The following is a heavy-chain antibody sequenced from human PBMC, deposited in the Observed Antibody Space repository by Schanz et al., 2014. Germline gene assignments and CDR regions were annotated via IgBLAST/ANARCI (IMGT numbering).Heavy chain of an antibody. J-gene: IGHJ5*02. CDR1: GGSFNYY. V-gene: IGHV4-34*01. Sequence: QAQLQQWGAGLLKPSETLSLTCAVYGGSFNYYWSWIRQPPGKGLEWIGEINHSGNTMYNPSLKSRVTMSVDTPKKQFSLKLSSVTAADTAVYYCAISLYCGAACFPWGQGTLVTVSS. CDR2: INHSGNT. D-gene: IGHD2-21*01. CDR3: AISLYCGAACFP.